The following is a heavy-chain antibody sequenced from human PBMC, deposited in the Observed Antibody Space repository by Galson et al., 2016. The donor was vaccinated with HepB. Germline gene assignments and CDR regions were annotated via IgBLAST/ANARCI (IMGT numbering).Heavy chain of an antibody. V-gene: IGHV3-11*01. Sequence: SLRLSCAASGFTFSECYMRWIRQAPGKGLELVSYITNSGSAIYTADFVKGRFTISRDNAKNSLYLQMNSLRVEDTAVYYCARETPIVGASYDYWGQGTLVTVSS. CDR2: ITNSGSAI. CDR1: GFTFSECY. J-gene: IGHJ4*02. CDR3: ARETPIVGASYDY. D-gene: IGHD1-26*01.